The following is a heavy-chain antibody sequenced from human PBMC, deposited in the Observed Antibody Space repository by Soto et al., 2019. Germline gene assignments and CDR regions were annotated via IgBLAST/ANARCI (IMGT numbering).Heavy chain of an antibody. D-gene: IGHD2-15*01. J-gene: IGHJ4*02. CDR2: IYPADSDT. CDR1: GFRFTNYW. Sequence: GESLKISCNGSGFRFTNYWIGWVRQMPGKGLEWMGMIYPADSDTRYSPSFQGQVTISADKSISTAYLKWSSLKASDTAMYFCARKNGGNIVDYWGQGTLVTVSS. CDR3: ARKNGGNIVDY. V-gene: IGHV5-51*01.